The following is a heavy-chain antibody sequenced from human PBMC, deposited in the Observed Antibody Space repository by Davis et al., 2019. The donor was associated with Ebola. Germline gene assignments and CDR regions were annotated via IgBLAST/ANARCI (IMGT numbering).Heavy chain of an antibody. Sequence: PGGSLRLSCTVSGGSISSSSYYWGWIRQPPGKGLEWIGSIYYSGSTYYNPSLKSRVTISVDTSKNQFSLKLSSVTAADTAVYYCAVDTAMVTLFDYRGQGTLVTVSS. J-gene: IGHJ4*02. CDR2: IYYSGST. V-gene: IGHV4-39*01. CDR1: GGSISSSSYY. CDR3: AVDTAMVTLFDY. D-gene: IGHD5-18*01.